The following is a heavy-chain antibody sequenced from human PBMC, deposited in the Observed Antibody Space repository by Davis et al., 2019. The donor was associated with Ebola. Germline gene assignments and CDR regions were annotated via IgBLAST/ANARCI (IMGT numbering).Heavy chain of an antibody. Sequence: GESLKISCAASGFTVSDTYMSWVRRAPGKGLESVSTHGTSGDTYYADSVKGRFTISRDNSKNTLHLQMNSLRVEDTAIYYCAKDTPNIWFDVWGQGTMVAVSS. CDR3: AKDTPNIWFDV. D-gene: IGHD2-15*01. CDR1: GFTVSDTY. CDR2: HGTSGDT. J-gene: IGHJ3*01. V-gene: IGHV3-53*01.